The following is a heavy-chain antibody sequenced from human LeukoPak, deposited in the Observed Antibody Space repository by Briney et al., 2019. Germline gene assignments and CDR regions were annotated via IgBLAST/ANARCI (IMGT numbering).Heavy chain of an antibody. CDR3: AKIAAAAGTAYYYYYMDV. CDR1: GFTFSSYA. D-gene: IGHD6-13*01. CDR2: IRYDGSNK. Sequence: GGSLRLSCAASGFTFSSYAMHWVRQAPGKGLEWVAVIRYDGSNKYYADSVKGRFTISRDNSKNTLYLQMNSLRAEDTAVYYCAKIAAAAGTAYYYYYMDVWGKGTTVTVSS. V-gene: IGHV3-30*02. J-gene: IGHJ6*03.